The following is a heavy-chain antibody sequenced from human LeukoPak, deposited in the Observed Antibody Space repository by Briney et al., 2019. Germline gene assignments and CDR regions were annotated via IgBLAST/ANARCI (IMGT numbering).Heavy chain of an antibody. CDR1: GGSFSGYY. Sequence: PSETLSLTCAVYGGSFSGYYWSWIRQPPGKGLEWIGEINHSGSTNYNPSLKSRVTISVDTSKNQFSLKLSSVTAADTAVYYCARGGRGYSYGRIFDYWGHGTLVTVSS. J-gene: IGHJ4*01. D-gene: IGHD5-18*01. CDR2: INHSGST. V-gene: IGHV4-34*01. CDR3: ARGGRGYSYGRIFDY.